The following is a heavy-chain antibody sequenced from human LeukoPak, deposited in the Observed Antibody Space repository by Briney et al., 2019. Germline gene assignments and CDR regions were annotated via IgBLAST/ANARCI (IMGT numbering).Heavy chain of an antibody. Sequence: GGSLRLSCAAPGFTVSSNYMSWVRQAPGKGLVWVSRINSDGSSTSYADSVKGRFTISRDNAKNTLYLQMNSLRAEDTAVYYCARDFEYSSSSNDWGQGTLVTVSS. J-gene: IGHJ4*02. D-gene: IGHD6-6*01. CDR3: ARDFEYSSSSND. CDR2: INSDGSST. CDR1: GFTVSSNY. V-gene: IGHV3-74*01.